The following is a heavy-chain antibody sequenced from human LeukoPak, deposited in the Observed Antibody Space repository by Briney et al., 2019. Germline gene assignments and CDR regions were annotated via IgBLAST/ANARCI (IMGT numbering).Heavy chain of an antibody. CDR2: IYHSGST. CDR1: GDSISSYY. CDR3: ARLYDSSGYPILDY. D-gene: IGHD3-22*01. J-gene: IGHJ4*02. Sequence: SETLSLTCTVSGDSISSYYWSWIRQPPGKGLEWIGYIYHSGSTNYNPSLKSRVTISVDTSKNQFSLKLSSVTAADTAVYYCARLYDSSGYPILDYWGQGTLVTVSS. V-gene: IGHV4-59*01.